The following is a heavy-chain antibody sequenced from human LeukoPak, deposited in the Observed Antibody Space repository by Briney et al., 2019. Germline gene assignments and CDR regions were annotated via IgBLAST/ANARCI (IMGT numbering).Heavy chain of an antibody. J-gene: IGHJ4*02. CDR2: IYNSGST. CDR1: GGSISSGSYS. V-gene: IGHV4-61*02. D-gene: IGHD3-22*01. CDR3: ARGYYDSSGFDY. Sequence: TLSLTCTVSGGSISSGSYSWTWIRQPAGKGLEWIGRIYNSGSTNCNPSLKSRVTISIDTSKNQFSLKLSSVTAADTAVYYCARGYYDSSGFDYWGQGTLVTVSS.